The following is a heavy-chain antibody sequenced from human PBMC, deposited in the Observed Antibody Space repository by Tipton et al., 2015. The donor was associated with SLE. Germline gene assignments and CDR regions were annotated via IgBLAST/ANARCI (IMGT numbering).Heavy chain of an antibody. J-gene: IGHJ4*02. V-gene: IGHV4-59*12. CDR1: GGSISSYY. CDR2: IYYSGST. D-gene: IGHD3-10*01. Sequence: LRLSCTVSGGSISSYYWSWIRQPPGKGLEWIGYIYYSGSTNYNPSLKSRVTISVDTSKNHFSLKLSSVTAADTAVYYCAREGDVVPFDYWGQGTLVTVSS. CDR3: AREGDVVPFDY.